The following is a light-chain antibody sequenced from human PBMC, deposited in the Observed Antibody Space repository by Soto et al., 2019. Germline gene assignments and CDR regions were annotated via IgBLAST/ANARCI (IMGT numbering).Light chain of an antibody. J-gene: IGKJ4*01. Sequence: IVMTQSPATLSVSPGERTTLSCRASQSVSSNLAWYQQKTGQAPRLRIYGASTRATGIPARFSGSGSGTEFTLTIRSLQSEDFAVYYCQQYNNWLIFGGGTKVEIK. CDR3: QQYNNWLI. V-gene: IGKV3-15*01. CDR1: QSVSSN. CDR2: GAS.